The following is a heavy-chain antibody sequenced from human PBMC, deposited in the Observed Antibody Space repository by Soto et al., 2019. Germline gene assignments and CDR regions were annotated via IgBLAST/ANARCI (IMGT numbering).Heavy chain of an antibody. CDR2: ISSGGTTT. V-gene: IGHV3-23*01. CDR1: GFTFSTHA. CDR3: AREGGSIGGWFGRKFDS. D-gene: IGHD6-19*01. J-gene: IGHJ4*02. Sequence: PGGSLRLSCAASGFTFSTHAMSWVRKAPGKGLEWVSSISSGGTTTFYAASVEGRFTISRDKSKNTLYLQMNSLRADDTAVYYCAREGGSIGGWFGRKFDSWCQGTQVTVSS.